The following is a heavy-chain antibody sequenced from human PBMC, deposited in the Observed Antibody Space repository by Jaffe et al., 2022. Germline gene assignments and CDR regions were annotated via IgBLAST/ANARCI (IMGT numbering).Heavy chain of an antibody. CDR2: IYHSGST. J-gene: IGHJ4*02. CDR1: GYSISSGYY. Sequence: QVQLQESGPGLVKPSETLSLTCAVSGYSISSGYYWGWIRQPPGKGLEWIGSIYHSGSTYYNPSLKSRVTISVDTSKNQFSLKLSSVTAADTAVYYCARHRSSGVGAIYNWGQGTLVTVSS. D-gene: IGHD1-26*01. V-gene: IGHV4-38-2*01. CDR3: ARHRSSGVGAIYN.